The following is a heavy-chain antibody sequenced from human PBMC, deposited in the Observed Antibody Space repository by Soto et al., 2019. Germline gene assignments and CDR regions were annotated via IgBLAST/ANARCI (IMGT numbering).Heavy chain of an antibody. Sequence: SETLSLTCTVSGGSISPYYWSWIRQSPGKGLEWIGYIYYSGSTNYNPSLKSRVTISVDTSKNQFSLKVNSVTAADTAVYFCARGSSRITIFGVVISDFDYWGQGTLVTVSS. V-gene: IGHV4-59*01. CDR1: GGSISPYY. CDR3: ARGSSRITIFGVVISDFDY. D-gene: IGHD3-3*01. CDR2: IYYSGST. J-gene: IGHJ4*02.